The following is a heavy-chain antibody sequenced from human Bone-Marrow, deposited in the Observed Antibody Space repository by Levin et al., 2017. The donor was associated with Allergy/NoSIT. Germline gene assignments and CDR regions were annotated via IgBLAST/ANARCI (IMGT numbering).Heavy chain of an antibody. Sequence: GGSLRLSCATSGFTFSNYGFHWVRQAPGKGLEWVAVICHDGSKKYYADSVKGRFTISRDSSENTVYLQMNSLRAEDTAVYYCARDGNILTATKFYFDSWGQGTLVTVSS. CDR2: ICHDGSKK. D-gene: IGHD3-9*01. CDR3: ARDGNILTATKFYFDS. V-gene: IGHV3-33*01. J-gene: IGHJ4*02. CDR1: GFTFSNYG.